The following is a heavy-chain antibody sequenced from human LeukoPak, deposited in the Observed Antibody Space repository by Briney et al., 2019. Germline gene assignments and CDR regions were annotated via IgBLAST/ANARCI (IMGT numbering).Heavy chain of an antibody. CDR3: ARHPPGLGYFDP. CDR1: GFTFSSYA. V-gene: IGHV3-23*01. D-gene: IGHD3-9*01. CDR2: LSGSGGST. J-gene: IGHJ5*02. Sequence: PGGSLRLSCAASGFTFSSYAMSWVRQAPGKGLEWVSALSGSGGSTYYADSVKGRFTISRDNSKNALYLQMNSLRAEDTAFYYCARHPPGLGYFDPWGQGTLVTVSS.